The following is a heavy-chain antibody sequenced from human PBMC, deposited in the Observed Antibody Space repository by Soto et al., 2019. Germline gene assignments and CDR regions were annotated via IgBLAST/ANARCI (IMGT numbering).Heavy chain of an antibody. J-gene: IGHJ6*02. CDR3: ARGNPFNYAGFDV. V-gene: IGHV1-8*01. CDR2: MNAKSGAT. D-gene: IGHD3-16*01. Sequence: QAHLEQSGAEVKRPGASVKVSCKASGYTFSDFDINWLRQASGQGPEWMGWMNAKSGATFFAQRFQGKLNMTWDTSLSTAYMEVDSLTSDDTAMYYCARGNPFNYAGFDVWGQGTTVAVSS. CDR1: GYTFSDFD.